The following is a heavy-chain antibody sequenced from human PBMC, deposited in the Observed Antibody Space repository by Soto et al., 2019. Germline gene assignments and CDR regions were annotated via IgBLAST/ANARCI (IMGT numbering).Heavy chain of an antibody. Sequence: PSQTLSLTCAISGDSVSSNSAACNWIRQSPSRGLEWLGRTYYRSKWYNDYAVSVKSRITINPDTSKNQFSLQLNSVTPEDTAVYYCARGPLSRITMVRGVILYYFDYWGQGTLVTVSS. V-gene: IGHV6-1*01. CDR3: ARGPLSRITMVRGVILYYFDY. J-gene: IGHJ4*02. D-gene: IGHD3-10*01. CDR1: GDSVSSNSAA. CDR2: TYYRSKWYN.